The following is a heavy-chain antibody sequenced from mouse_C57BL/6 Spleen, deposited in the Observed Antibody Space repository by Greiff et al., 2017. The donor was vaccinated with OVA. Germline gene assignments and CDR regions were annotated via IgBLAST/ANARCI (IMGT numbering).Heavy chain of an antibody. D-gene: IGHD5-5*01. CDR1: GYAFSSSW. CDR3: ARRTTQDYFDY. CDR2: IYPGGGDP. V-gene: IGHV1-82*01. J-gene: IGHJ2*01. Sequence: VQLQQSGPELVKPGASVKISCKASGYAFSSSWMNWVKQRPGKGLEWIGRIYPGGGDPNYNGKFTGKATLTADNSSSTAYMQLSSLTSEKSAVYFCARRTTQDYFDYWGQGTTLTVSS.